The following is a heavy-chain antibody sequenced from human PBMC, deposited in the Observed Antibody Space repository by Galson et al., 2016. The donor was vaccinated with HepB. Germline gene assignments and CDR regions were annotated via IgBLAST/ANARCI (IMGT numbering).Heavy chain of an antibody. J-gene: IGHJ3*02. CDR3: ARDLPVEVGGVTVPSGAFDI. CDR1: GDSVSGNSAA. CDR2: TFYRSKWYN. Sequence: CAISGDSVSGNSAAWNWIRQSPLRGLEWLGRTFYRSKWYNDYAVSVKSRMIINPATSKNQFSLQLNSVTPEDTAVYYCARDLPVEVGGVTVPSGAFDIWGQGTMVTVSS. V-gene: IGHV6-1*01. D-gene: IGHD3-16*02.